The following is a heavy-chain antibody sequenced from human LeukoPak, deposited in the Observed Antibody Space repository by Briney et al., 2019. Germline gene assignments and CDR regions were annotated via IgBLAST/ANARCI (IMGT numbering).Heavy chain of an antibody. CDR2: ISYDGGNK. Sequence: GRSLRLSCAASGFTFSSYAMHWVRQAPGKGLEWVAVISYDGGNKYYADSVKGRFTISRDNSKNTLYLQMNSLRAEDTAVYYCAREGVVVTASFDYWGQGTLVTVSS. J-gene: IGHJ4*02. CDR1: GFTFSSYA. V-gene: IGHV3-30-3*01. CDR3: AREGVVVTASFDY. D-gene: IGHD2-21*02.